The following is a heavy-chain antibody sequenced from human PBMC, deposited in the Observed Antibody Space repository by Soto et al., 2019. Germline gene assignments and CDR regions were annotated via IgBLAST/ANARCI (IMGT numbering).Heavy chain of an antibody. CDR2: IYYSGST. Sequence: SETLSLTCTVSGGSISSGGYYWSWIRQHPGKGLEWIGYIYYSGSTYYNPSLKSRVTISVDTSKNQFSLKLSSVTAADTAVYYCARGPYGSGSYPFDYWGQGTLVTVSS. CDR1: GGSISSGGYY. CDR3: ARGPYGSGSYPFDY. J-gene: IGHJ4*02. D-gene: IGHD3-10*01. V-gene: IGHV4-31*03.